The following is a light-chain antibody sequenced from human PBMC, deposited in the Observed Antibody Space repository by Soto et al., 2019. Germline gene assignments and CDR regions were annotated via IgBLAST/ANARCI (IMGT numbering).Light chain of an antibody. CDR1: QSVSTH. CDR3: QQFGSWRT. J-gene: IGKJ1*01. V-gene: IGKV3-11*01. Sequence: EIVLTQSPATLSVSPGDRATLSCRASQSVSTHVAWYQQKPGQAPRLLISDASTRATGIPARFSGSGSGTDFTLTISSLEPEDFAVYYCQQFGSWRTFGQGTKVDIK. CDR2: DAS.